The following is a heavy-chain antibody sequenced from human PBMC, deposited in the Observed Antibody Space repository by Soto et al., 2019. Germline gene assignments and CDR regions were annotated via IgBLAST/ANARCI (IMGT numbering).Heavy chain of an antibody. V-gene: IGHV3-43D*04. Sequence: EVQLVESGGVVVQPGGSLRLSCAASGFTFDDYAMHWVRQAQGKGLERVSLISWDSGSTYYVDAVKGRFTISRNNSKNSLYLQMNNMRAEDTALYYCAKDIPYSSGAYYYYGMDVWGEGTTVTVSS. CDR3: AKDIPYSSGAYYYYGMDV. J-gene: IGHJ6*02. D-gene: IGHD6-19*01. CDR1: GFTFDDYA. CDR2: ISWDSGST.